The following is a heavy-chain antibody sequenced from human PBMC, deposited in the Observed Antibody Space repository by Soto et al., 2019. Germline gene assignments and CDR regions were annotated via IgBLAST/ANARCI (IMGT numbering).Heavy chain of an antibody. V-gene: IGHV3-30*18. CDR2: ISYDGSNK. J-gene: IGHJ6*02. D-gene: IGHD5-12*01. CDR1: VFTFSSYG. CDR3: AKDFGKYSGYAIRGVSRYYGMDV. Sequence: HPVGSLRLSCASSVFTFSSYGMHWVRQSPGKGLEWVAVISYDGSNKYYADSVKGRFTISRDNSKNTLYLQMNSLRAEDTAVYYCAKDFGKYSGYAIRGVSRYYGMDVWGQGTTVTVSS.